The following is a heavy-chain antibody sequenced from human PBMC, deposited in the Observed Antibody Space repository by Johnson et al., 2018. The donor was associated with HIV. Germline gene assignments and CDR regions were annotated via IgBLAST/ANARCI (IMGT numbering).Heavy chain of an antibody. CDR2: IYWDGGST. J-gene: IGHJ3*01. CDR3: ARGQAGEGSTAGAFDV. V-gene: IGHV3-20*04. D-gene: IGHD3-16*01. CDR1: GFTFDDYG. Sequence: MLLVESGGGVVRPGGSLRLSCAASGFTFDDYGMSWVRQAPGKGLEWVAGIYWDGGSTGYADSGKGRFTVSKENAKNPLFLQMDRMRGKDTDLYYCARGQAGEGSTAGAFDVWGQGTMVTVSS.